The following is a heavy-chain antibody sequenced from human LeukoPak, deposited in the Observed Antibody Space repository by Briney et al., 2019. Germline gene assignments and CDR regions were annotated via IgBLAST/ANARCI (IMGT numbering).Heavy chain of an antibody. CDR1: GFTFSSYW. Sequence: GGSQRLSCAASGFTFSSYWMSWVRQAPGKGLEWVANIKLDGSEKYYVDSVKGRFTISRDNAKNSLYLQMNSLRVEDTAVYYCARDQRYCSSRSCPWEPFDYWGQGTLVTVSS. D-gene: IGHD2-2*01. CDR2: IKLDGSEK. J-gene: IGHJ4*02. CDR3: ARDQRYCSSRSCPWEPFDY. V-gene: IGHV3-7*05.